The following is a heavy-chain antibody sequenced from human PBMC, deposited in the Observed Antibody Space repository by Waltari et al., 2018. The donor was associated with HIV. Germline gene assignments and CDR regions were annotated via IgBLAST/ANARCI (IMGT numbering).Heavy chain of an antibody. CDR2: LYNEGRT. CDR1: GLSALANY. J-gene: IGHJ6*02. Sequence: EVQLVESGGGLVQPGGSLRLPCAASGLSALANYMNWVSLAPGKGLQWVSVLYNEGRTQYIDSVKGRLTIFRDNSKNALYLQMNSLRVDDTAVYYCARMKRSYGSGQARYFYFGMDVWGQGTTVIVSS. D-gene: IGHD3-10*01. CDR3: ARMKRSYGSGQARYFYFGMDV. V-gene: IGHV3-53*01.